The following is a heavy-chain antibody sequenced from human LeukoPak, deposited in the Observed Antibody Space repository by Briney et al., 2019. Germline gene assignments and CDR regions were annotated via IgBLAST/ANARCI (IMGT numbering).Heavy chain of an antibody. CDR3: ALWFGELLSTRFDY. CDR2: ISYDGSNK. D-gene: IGHD3-10*01. CDR1: GFTFSSYG. Sequence: GGSLRLSCAASGFTFSSYGMHWVRQAPGKGLEWVAVISYDGSNKYYADSVKGRFTISRDNSKNTLYLQMNSLRAEDTAVYYCALWFGELLSTRFDYWGQGTLVTVSS. J-gene: IGHJ4*02. V-gene: IGHV3-30*03.